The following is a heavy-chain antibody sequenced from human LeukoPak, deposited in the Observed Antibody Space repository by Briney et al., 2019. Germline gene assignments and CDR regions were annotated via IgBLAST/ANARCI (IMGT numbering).Heavy chain of an antibody. D-gene: IGHD6-13*01. CDR3: AKTRPLDSSSWSHGDY. J-gene: IGHJ4*02. CDR2: ISGSGDST. V-gene: IGHV3-23*01. Sequence: PGGSLRLSCAASGFIFSNYAMSWVRQAPRKGLEWDSAISGSGDSTYYGDSVKGRFAISRDNSKNTLYLQMNSLRAVDTAVYYCAKTRPLDSSSWSHGDYWGQGTLVTVSS. CDR1: GFIFSNYA.